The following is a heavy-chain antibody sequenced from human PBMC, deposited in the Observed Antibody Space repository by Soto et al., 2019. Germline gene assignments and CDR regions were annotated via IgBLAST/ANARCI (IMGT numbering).Heavy chain of an antibody. CDR1: GGSISSGTSY. J-gene: IGHJ5*01. CDR3: ARHSSRASGGYRKRFDS. CDR2: IPFSGST. V-gene: IGHV4-39*01. D-gene: IGHD3-10*01. Sequence: NPSETLSLTCIVSGGSISSGTSYWNWIRQPPGKSLEWTVSIPFSGSTCYSPPLKIRVTISAELSGDQFSLKLTAVSAADTSVYYCARHSSRASGGYRKRFDSWGQGTLVTVSS.